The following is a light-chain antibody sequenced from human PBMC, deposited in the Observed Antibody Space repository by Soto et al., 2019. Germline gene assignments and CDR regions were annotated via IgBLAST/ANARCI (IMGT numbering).Light chain of an antibody. Sequence: EIVITQFPATLSVSPGERVTLSCRASQSVATNLAWYQQKPGQPPRLLIYGATARATGIPARFSGGGSGTEFALTISSLQSEDFALYYCHQYNNWPTFGQGTKVDIK. J-gene: IGKJ1*01. V-gene: IGKV3-15*01. CDR1: QSVATN. CDR3: HQYNNWPT. CDR2: GAT.